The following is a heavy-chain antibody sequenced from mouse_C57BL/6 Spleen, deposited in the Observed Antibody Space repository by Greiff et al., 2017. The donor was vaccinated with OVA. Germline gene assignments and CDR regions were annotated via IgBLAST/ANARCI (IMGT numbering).Heavy chain of an antibody. CDR3: ASIYYDYDPFFAY. D-gene: IGHD2-4*01. CDR2: IHPNCGST. Sequence: QVQLQQPGAELVKPGASVKLSCKASGYTFTSYWMHWVKQRPGQGLEWIGMIHPNCGSTNYNEKFKSKATLTVDKSSSTAYMQLSSLTSEDSAVYYCASIYYDYDPFFAYWGQGTLVTVSA. CDR1: GYTFTSYW. J-gene: IGHJ3*01. V-gene: IGHV1-64*01.